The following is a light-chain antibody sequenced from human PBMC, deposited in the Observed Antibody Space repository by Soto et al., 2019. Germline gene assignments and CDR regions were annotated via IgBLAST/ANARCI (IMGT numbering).Light chain of an antibody. J-gene: IGKJ1*01. V-gene: IGKV3-15*01. CDR3: QQYNNWPPWT. Sequence: EIVMTQSPATLSVSPGERASLSCRASQSVSNNLAWYQQKPGQAPRLLIYGASTRATGFPARFSGSGSGTEFTLTISSLQSEDFAVYYCQQYNNWPPWTFGQGTRVEIK. CDR2: GAS. CDR1: QSVSNN.